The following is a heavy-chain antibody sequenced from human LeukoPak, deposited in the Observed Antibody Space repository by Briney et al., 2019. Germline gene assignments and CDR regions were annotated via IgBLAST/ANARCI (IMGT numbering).Heavy chain of an antibody. CDR1: GYTFTGYD. CDR3: ARGYRYCSSTSCYYYFDY. V-gene: IGHV1-8*03. Sequence: ASVKVSCKASGYTFTGYDINWVRQATGQGLEWMGWMNPNSGNTGYAQKFQGRVTITRNTSISTAYMELSSLRSEDTAVYYCARGYRYCSSTSCYYYFDYWGQGTLVTVSS. D-gene: IGHD2-2*01. CDR2: MNPNSGNT. J-gene: IGHJ4*02.